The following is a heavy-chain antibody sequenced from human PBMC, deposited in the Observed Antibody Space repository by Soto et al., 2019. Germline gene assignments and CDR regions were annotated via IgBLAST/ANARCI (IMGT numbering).Heavy chain of an antibody. J-gene: IGHJ6*02. V-gene: IGHV4-34*01. CDR3: SRGAKVGVVLTWRYYYYGMDV. CDR2: INHSGST. Sequence: QVQLQQWGAGLLKPSETLSLTCAVYGGSFRGYYWSWIRQPPGKGLAWIGEINHSGSTNYNPSLKSRVTISVDTSKNQVSLKLSSVTAADTAVYYCSRGAKVGVVLTWRYYYYGMDVWGQGTTVTVSS. D-gene: IGHD3-3*01. CDR1: GGSFRGYY.